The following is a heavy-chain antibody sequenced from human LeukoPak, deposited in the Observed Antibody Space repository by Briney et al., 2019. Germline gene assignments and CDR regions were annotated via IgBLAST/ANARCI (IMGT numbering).Heavy chain of an antibody. D-gene: IGHD3-3*01. V-gene: IGHV3-23*01. CDR3: AKTSYYDFWSQPMDV. CDR2: ISGSGGST. CDR1: GFTFSSYA. Sequence: GGSLRLSCAASGFTFSSYAMSWVPQAPGKGLEWVSAISGSGGSTYYADSVKGRFTISRDNSKNTLYLQMNSLRAEDTAVYYCAKTSYYDFWSQPMDVWGQGTTVTVSS. J-gene: IGHJ6*02.